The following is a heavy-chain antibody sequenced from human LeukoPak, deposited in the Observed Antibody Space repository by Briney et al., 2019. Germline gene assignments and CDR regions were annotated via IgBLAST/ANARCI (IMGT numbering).Heavy chain of an antibody. D-gene: IGHD4-17*01. V-gene: IGHV1-18*01. J-gene: IGHJ6*02. CDR3: ARDSTPTTVTRYFGMDV. CDR1: GYTFNTYG. Sequence: WASVKVSCTASGYTFNTYGISWVRQAPGQGLEWMGWISAYNGNTVYAQKFQGRVTMTTDTSTSTAYMELRSLRSDDTAVYYCARDSTPTTVTRYFGMDVWGQGTTVTVSS. CDR2: ISAYNGNT.